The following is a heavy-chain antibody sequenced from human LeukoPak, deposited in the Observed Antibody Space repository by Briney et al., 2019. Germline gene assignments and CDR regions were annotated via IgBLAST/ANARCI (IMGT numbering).Heavy chain of an antibody. Sequence: ASVKLSCKTSGYTFTTYYIHWVRRAPGQGLEWMGWINPNSGDTNYAQKFQGRVTMTRDTSITTAYMELSRLRSDDTAVYYCARDFYYDSSGAFDFWGQGTLVTVSS. J-gene: IGHJ4*02. CDR3: ARDFYYDSSGAFDF. CDR2: INPNSGDT. D-gene: IGHD3-22*01. V-gene: IGHV1-2*02. CDR1: GYTFTTYY.